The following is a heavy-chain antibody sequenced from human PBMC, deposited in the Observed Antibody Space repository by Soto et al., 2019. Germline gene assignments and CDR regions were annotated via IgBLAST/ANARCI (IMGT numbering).Heavy chain of an antibody. CDR3: AGGRYGDY. J-gene: IGHJ4*02. D-gene: IGHD1-1*01. V-gene: IGHV1-18*01. Sequence: QVHLVQSGAEVKKPGASVKVSGKGSGYGFTTYGITWVRQAAGQGLEWMAWISAHNGNTNYAQKLQGRVTVTRDTPTSTAYMEPRSQRSDDTAVYYCAGGRYGDYWGQGALVTVSS. CDR2: ISAHNGNT. CDR1: GYGFTTYG.